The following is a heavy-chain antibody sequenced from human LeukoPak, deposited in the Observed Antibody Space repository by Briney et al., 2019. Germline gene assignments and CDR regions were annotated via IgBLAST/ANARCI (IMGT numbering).Heavy chain of an antibody. V-gene: IGHV3-64*01. J-gene: IGHJ3*02. Sequence: TGGSLRLSCAASGFTFSSYAMHWVRQAPGKGVEYVSAISSNGGSTYYANSVKGRFTISRDNSKNTLYLQMGSLRAEDTAVYYCARMRGSAFDIWGQGTMVTVSS. CDR1: GFTFSSYA. CDR3: ARMRGSAFDI. CDR2: ISSNGGST.